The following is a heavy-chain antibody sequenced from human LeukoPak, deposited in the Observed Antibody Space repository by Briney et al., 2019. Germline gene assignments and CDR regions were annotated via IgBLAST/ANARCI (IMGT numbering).Heavy chain of an antibody. CDR3: ARDQSLARMYYYDSSGYYYVY. V-gene: IGHV1-46*03. Sequence: EASVKVSCKALGYTFTSYYMHWVRQAPGQGLEWMGIINPSGGSTSYAQKFQGRVTMTRDTSTSTVYMELSSLRSEDTAVYYCARDQSLARMYYYDSSGYYYVYWGQGTLVTVSS. CDR1: GYTFTSYY. J-gene: IGHJ4*02. D-gene: IGHD3-22*01. CDR2: INPSGGST.